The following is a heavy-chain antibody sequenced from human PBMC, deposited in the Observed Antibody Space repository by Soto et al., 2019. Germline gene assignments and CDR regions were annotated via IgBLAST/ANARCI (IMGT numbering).Heavy chain of an antibody. J-gene: IGHJ5*02. CDR1: GGSFSGYY. V-gene: IGHV4-34*09. CDR2: INHSGTT. Sequence: SETLSLTCAVYGGSFSGYYWSWIRQPPGKGLEWIGEINHSGTTYYNPSLKSRVTISVDTSKNQFSLKLSSVTAADTAVYYCARSVDPWGQGTLVTVSS. CDR3: ARSVDP.